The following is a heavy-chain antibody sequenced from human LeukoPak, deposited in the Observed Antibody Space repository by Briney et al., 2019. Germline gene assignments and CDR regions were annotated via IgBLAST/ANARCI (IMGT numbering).Heavy chain of an antibody. CDR3: AGGERGDY. Sequence: GGSLRLSCAASGVTFSNFWMNWVRQAPGKGLEWVANIKEDGSEIYYVDSVRGRFIISRDNAKNSLYLQMNSLRAEDTALYYCAGGERGDYWGQGTLVTVSS. V-gene: IGHV3-7*04. CDR1: GVTFSNFW. CDR2: IKEDGSEI. J-gene: IGHJ4*02.